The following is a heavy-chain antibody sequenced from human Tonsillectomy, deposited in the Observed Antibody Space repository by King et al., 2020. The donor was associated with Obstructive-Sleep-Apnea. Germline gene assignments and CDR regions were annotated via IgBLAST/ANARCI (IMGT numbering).Heavy chain of an antibody. CDR1: GYTFTIYD. CDR3: ARGTRTFDY. J-gene: IGHJ4*02. D-gene: IGHD1-14*01. CDR2: MNPNIGRA. V-gene: IGHV1-8*01. Sequence: VQLVESGAEVKKPGASVKVSCKAFGYTFTIYDINWVRQATVQGLEWVGGMNPNIGRAGYAQNFQGRVTMTRNTSISTAYMELSSLRSEDTAVYYCARGTRTFDYWGQGTLVTVSA.